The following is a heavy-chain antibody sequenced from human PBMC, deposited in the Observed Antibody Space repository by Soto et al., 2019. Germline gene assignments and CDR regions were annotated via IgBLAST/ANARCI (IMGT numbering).Heavy chain of an antibody. V-gene: IGHV1-69*12. Sequence: QVQLVQSGAEVRQPASSVKVSCKTPGGTFSSYAISWVRQAPGQGLEWMGGIVPIVDTSTYAQKFQGRVTINADESTSTVYMELSSLRSDDTAVYYCVRVVAIPGYPDNWGQGTLVTVSS. D-gene: IGHD5-12*01. CDR2: IVPIVDTS. J-gene: IGHJ4*02. CDR3: VRVVAIPGYPDN. CDR1: GGTFSSYA.